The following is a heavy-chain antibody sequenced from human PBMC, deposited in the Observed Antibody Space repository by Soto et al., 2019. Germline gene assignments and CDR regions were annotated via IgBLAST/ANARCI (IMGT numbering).Heavy chain of an antibody. D-gene: IGHD3-3*01. CDR2: VYWNDDK. J-gene: IGHJ4*02. Sequence: SGPTRVNPTQTLTLTCSFSGFSLSTSVVGVGWIRHPRGKALEWLALVYWNDDKSYSPSLGSRLTITKDTSKNQVVLTVTDMDPVDTGTYYCAHIYDFRSGHLDYFDNWGQGTLVTVSS. CDR1: GFSLSTSVVG. V-gene: IGHV2-5*01. CDR3: AHIYDFRSGHLDYFDN.